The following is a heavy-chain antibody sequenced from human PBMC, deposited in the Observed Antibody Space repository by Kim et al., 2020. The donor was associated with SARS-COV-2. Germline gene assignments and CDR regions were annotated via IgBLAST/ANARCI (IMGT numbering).Heavy chain of an antibody. Sequence: ASVKVSCKASGYTFTNNAISWVRQAPGQGLEWMGWINTDTGNPTYAQAFTRRFVFSVDTSVTTAYLQISSLEAEDTARYYCARVIWGTYRYTDSWGQGTL. V-gene: IGHV7-4-1*02. J-gene: IGHJ4*02. CDR1: GYTFTNNA. CDR2: INTDTGNP. D-gene: IGHD3-16*02. CDR3: ARVIWGTYRYTDS.